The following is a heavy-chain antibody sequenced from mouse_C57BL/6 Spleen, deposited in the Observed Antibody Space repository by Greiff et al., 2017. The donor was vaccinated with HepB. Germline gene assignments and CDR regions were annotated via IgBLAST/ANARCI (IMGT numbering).Heavy chain of an antibody. CDR1: GYSITSGYY. J-gene: IGHJ4*01. D-gene: IGHD2-1*01. CDR3: ARVGAYGNYVDAMDY. V-gene: IGHV3-6*01. CDR2: ISYDGSN. Sequence: EVQLQESGPGLVKPSQSLSLTCSATGYSITSGYYWNWIRQFPGNKLEWMGYISYDGSNNYNPTLKNRISITLDKSTNQFFLKLNSVTTEDTATYYCARVGAYGNYVDAMDYWGQGTSVTVSS.